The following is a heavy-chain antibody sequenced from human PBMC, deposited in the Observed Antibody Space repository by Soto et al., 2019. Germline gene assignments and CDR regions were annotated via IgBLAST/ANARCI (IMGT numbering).Heavy chain of an antibody. CDR2: IIPILGIA. CDR1: GGTFSSYT. D-gene: IGHD3-3*01. V-gene: IGHV1-69*02. CDR3: ASILDYDFWSGYYTDFDY. J-gene: IGHJ4*02. Sequence: SVKVSCKASGGTFSSYTISWVRQAPGQGLEWVGRIIPILGIANYAQKFQGRVTITADKSTSTAYMELSSLRSEDTAVYYCASILDYDFWSGYYTDFDYWGQGTLVTVSS.